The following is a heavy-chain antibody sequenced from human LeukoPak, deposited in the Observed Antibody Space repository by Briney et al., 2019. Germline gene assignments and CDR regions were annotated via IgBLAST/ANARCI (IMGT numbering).Heavy chain of an antibody. CDR1: GGTFSSYA. D-gene: IGHD6-13*01. J-gene: IGHJ4*02. CDR2: IVPIFGTA. CDR3: AGEGKAISGIPNFDQ. Sequence: SVKVSCKASGGTFSSYAINWVRQAPGEGLEWMGRIVPIFGTANYAQRFQGGVTMTADKATSTAYMELNSLRSDDTAVFFCAGEGKAISGIPNFDQWGQGTLVTVSS. V-gene: IGHV1-69*06.